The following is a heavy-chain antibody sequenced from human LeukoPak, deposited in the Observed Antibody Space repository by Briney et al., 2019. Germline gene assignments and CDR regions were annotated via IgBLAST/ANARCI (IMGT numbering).Heavy chain of an antibody. CDR3: ARVPLGFGQLGYFDY. V-gene: IGHV3-7*03. J-gene: IGHJ4*02. D-gene: IGHD3-10*01. CDR2: IKQDGREK. CDR1: GFTFSSYW. Sequence: PGGSLRLSCAASGFTFSSYWMSWVRQAPGKGLEWVANIKQDGREKYYVDSVKGRFTISRDNDKNSLYLQMNSLRAEDTALYYCARVPLGFGQLGYFDYWGQGTLVTVSS.